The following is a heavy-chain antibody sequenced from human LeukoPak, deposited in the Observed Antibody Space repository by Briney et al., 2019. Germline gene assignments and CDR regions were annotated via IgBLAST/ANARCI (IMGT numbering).Heavy chain of an antibody. J-gene: IGHJ5*02. CDR2: IYYSGST. D-gene: IGHD3-10*01. Sequence: RPSQTLSLTCTVSGGSIGSGGYSWSWIRQHPGKGLEWIGYIYYSGSTYYKPSLKSRVTMSVDTSKNQFSLQLSSVTAADTAVYYCARGGIIMIRGAPFGGNLFDPWGQGTQVTVSS. CDR1: GGSIGSGGYS. CDR3: ARGGIIMIRGAPFGGNLFDP. V-gene: IGHV4-31*03.